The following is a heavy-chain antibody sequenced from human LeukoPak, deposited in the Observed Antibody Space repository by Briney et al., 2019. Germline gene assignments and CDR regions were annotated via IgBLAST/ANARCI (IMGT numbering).Heavy chain of an antibody. D-gene: IGHD1-26*01. CDR3: ARAAYSGSYHSDY. J-gene: IGHJ4*02. CDR2: INHSGST. CDR1: GGSFSGYY. Sequence: SETLSLTCAVYGGSFSGYYWNWIRQPPGKGLEWIGEINHSGSTNYNPSLKSRVTISVDTSKNQFSLKLSSVTAADTAVYYCARAAYSGSYHSDYWGQGTLVTVSS. V-gene: IGHV4-34*01.